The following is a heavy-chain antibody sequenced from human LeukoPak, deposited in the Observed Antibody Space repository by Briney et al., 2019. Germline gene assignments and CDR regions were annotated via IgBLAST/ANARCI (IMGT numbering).Heavy chain of an antibody. CDR1: GFTFSSYA. CDR3: AKGLRTGVGPYMGYHYYMDV. Sequence: GGSLRLSCAASGFTFSSYAMSWVRQAPGKGLKWVSTINDNDAGTYYADSVKGRFTISRDNSYNTVSLQMNSLRDEDTGVYYCAKGLRTGVGPYMGYHYYMDVWGQGTLVTVSS. CDR2: INDNDAGT. J-gene: IGHJ6*03. D-gene: IGHD3-16*01. V-gene: IGHV3-23*01.